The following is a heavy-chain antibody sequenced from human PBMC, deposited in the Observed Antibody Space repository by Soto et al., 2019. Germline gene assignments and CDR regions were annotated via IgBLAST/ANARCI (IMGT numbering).Heavy chain of an antibody. J-gene: IGHJ3*02. V-gene: IGHV5-51*01. CDR3: ARSSSSSWSDGRAFDI. CDR2: IYPGDSDT. CDR1: GYSFSSYW. Sequence: GESLKISCKSSGYSFSSYWIGWVRQMPGKGLEWMGIIYPGDSDTRYSPSFQGQVTFSADRSISTAYLQWSSLKASDTAMYYCARSSSSSWSDGRAFDIWGQGTMVTVSS. D-gene: IGHD6-13*01.